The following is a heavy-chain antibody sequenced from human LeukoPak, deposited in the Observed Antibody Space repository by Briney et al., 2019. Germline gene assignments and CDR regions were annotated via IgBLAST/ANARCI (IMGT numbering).Heavy chain of an antibody. V-gene: IGHV4-34*01. CDR2: INHRGST. Sequence: PAETLSLTCAVYGGSFRGSYWSWSRQPPGKGRGWSGEINHRGSTNYNPSRNSRVTISVDTPKNQFALKLGSGTAADTAVYYCARGRRGIVVVITPFDYWGQGTLVTVSS. D-gene: IGHD3-22*01. CDR1: GGSFRGSY. J-gene: IGHJ4*02. CDR3: ARGRRGIVVVITPFDY.